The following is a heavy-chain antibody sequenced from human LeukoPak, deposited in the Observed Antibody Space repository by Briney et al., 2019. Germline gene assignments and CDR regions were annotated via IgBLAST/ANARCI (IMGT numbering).Heavy chain of an antibody. Sequence: SQTLSLTCTVSGGSIRSGTHYWSWIRQPPGKGLEWIGYIYYSGSTYYNPSLKSRVTMSVDTSKNQFSLKLSSVTAADTAVYFCVRESGSYYGSGTYLLFDYWGQGTLATVSS. CDR3: VRESGSYYGSGTYLLFDY. D-gene: IGHD3-10*01. CDR1: GGSIRSGTHY. V-gene: IGHV4-31*03. CDR2: IYYSGST. J-gene: IGHJ4*02.